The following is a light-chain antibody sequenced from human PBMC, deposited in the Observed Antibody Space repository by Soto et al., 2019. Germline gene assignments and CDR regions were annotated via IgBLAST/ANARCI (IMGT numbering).Light chain of an antibody. CDR1: QTISSW. CDR3: QHYNSYSEA. Sequence: DIQMTQSPSTLSGSVGDRVTITCRASQTISSWLAWYQQKPGKAPKLLIYKASTLKSGVPSRFSGSGSGTEFTLTISSLQPDDFATYYCQHYNSYSEALGQGIKVDXK. J-gene: IGKJ1*01. V-gene: IGKV1-5*03. CDR2: KAS.